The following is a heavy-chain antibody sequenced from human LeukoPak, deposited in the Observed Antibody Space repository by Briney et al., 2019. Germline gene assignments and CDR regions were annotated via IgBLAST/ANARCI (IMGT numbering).Heavy chain of an antibody. CDR1: GYSFTNYW. J-gene: IGHJ6*03. V-gene: IGHV5-51*01. D-gene: IGHD2-2*01. CDR3: ARGPYCSIASCLSPYYYYYMDV. CDR2: IYPGDSDT. Sequence: GESLKISCKGSGYSFTNYWIGWVRQMPGKGLEWMGIIYPGDSDTRYSPSFQGQVTVSADKSISTAYLQWSSLKASDTAMYYCARGPYCSIASCLSPYYYYYMDVWGKGTTVTVSS.